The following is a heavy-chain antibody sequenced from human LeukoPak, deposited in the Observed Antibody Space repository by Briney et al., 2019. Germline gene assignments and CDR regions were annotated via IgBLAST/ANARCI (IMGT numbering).Heavy chain of an antibody. Sequence: GGSMRLSCAAAGFTFSSYAMSWVRQAPRKGREWVSAIIGGGGSTYYANSVKGRFVSSRDNCKNTLYPQMNSLRGERTDENYCAYLDGSELRFLNWLLFDYQGQVTLVTVSS. CDR3: AYLDGSELRFLNWLLFDY. J-gene: IGHJ4*02. V-gene: IGHV3-23*01. CDR2: IIGGGGST. CDR1: GFTFSSYA. D-gene: IGHD3-3*01.